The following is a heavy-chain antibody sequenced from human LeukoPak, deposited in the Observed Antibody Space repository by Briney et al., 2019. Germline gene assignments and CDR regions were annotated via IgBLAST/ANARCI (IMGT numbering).Heavy chain of an antibody. CDR1: GYTFTGYY. CDR3: ARRVGSGWPVQH. D-gene: IGHD6-19*01. CDR2: MNPNSGNT. V-gene: IGHV1-8*02. Sequence: ASVKVSCKASGYTFTGYYMHWVRQATGQGLEWMGWMNPNSGNTGYAQKFQGRLNMTRNTSIDTAYMELSSLRSDDTAVYYCARRVGSGWPVQHWGQGTLVTVSS. J-gene: IGHJ1*01.